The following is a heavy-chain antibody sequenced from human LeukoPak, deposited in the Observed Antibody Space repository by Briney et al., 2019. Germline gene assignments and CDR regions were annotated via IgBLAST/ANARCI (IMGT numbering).Heavy chain of an antibody. Sequence: SETLSLTCAVYGGSFSGYYWSWIRQPPGKGLEWIGEINHSGSTNYNPSLKSRVTISIDTSKNHFSLKLSSVTAADTAIYYCARDFSSSSTVYYYYYMDVWGKGTTVTVSS. CDR1: GGSFSGYY. D-gene: IGHD6-6*01. CDR2: INHSGST. J-gene: IGHJ6*03. V-gene: IGHV4-34*01. CDR3: ARDFSSSSTVYYYYYMDV.